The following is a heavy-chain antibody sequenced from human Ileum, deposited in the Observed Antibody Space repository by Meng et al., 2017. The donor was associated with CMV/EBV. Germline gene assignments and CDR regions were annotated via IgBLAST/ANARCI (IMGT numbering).Heavy chain of an antibody. J-gene: IGHJ5*02. Sequence: SLQASGFTFSTYWMHRVRQVPGKGLVWVSRINTDGSGTDYADSVKCRFTISRDNAKNTLYLQMNSLRAEDTAVYYCESFYYGSGRGIIPWGQGTLVTVSS. CDR3: ESFYYGSGRGIIP. CDR1: GFTFSTYW. V-gene: IGHV3-74*01. D-gene: IGHD3-10*01. CDR2: INTDGSGT.